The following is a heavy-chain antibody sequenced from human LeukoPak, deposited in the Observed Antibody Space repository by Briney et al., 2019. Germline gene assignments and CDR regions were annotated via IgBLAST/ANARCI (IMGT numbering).Heavy chain of an antibody. D-gene: IGHD6-13*01. CDR2: IKQDGSEK. J-gene: IGHJ2*01. Sequence: GGSLRLSCAASGFTFSGYWMSWVRQAPGKGLEWVANIKQDGSEKYYVDSVKGRFTSSRDNAKNSLYLQMNSLRAGDTAVYYRARVWYCSTWYTLYLDLWRRGTLVTVSS. V-gene: IGHV3-7*01. CDR1: GFTFSGYW. CDR3: ARVWYCSTWYTLYLDL.